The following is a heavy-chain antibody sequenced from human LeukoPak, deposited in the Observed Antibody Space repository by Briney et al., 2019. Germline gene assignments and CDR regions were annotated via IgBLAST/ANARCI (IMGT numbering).Heavy chain of an antibody. CDR3: ARGGVYSTSAVDY. D-gene: IGHD6-6*01. Sequence: GGSLRLSCAASGFTFSTYWMHWVRQAPGKGLVWVSRINSDGSSTIYADSVKGRFTISRDNAKNTLYLQMNSLRADDMAVYYCARGGVYSTSAVDYWGQGTLVTVSS. CDR2: INSDGSST. J-gene: IGHJ4*02. V-gene: IGHV3-74*01. CDR1: GFTFSTYW.